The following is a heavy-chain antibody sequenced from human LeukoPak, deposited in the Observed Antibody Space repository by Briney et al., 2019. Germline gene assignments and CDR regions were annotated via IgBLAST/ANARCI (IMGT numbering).Heavy chain of an antibody. J-gene: IGHJ5*02. Sequence: SVKVSCKASGGTFSSYAISWVRQAPGQGLEWMGGIIPIFGTANYAQKFQGRVTITADESTSTAYMELSSLRSEDTAVYYCARECYDILTGYHYGQNWFDPWGQGTLVTVSS. CDR3: ARECYDILTGYHYGQNWFDP. D-gene: IGHD3-9*01. CDR2: IIPIFGTA. V-gene: IGHV1-69*13. CDR1: GGTFSSYA.